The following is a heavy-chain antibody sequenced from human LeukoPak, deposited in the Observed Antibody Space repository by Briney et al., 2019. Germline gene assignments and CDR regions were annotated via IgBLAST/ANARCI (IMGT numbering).Heavy chain of an antibody. D-gene: IGHD3-22*01. J-gene: IGHJ4*02. CDR3: ARDTYYYDSSGYWADY. CDR2: INHSGST. Sequence: SETLSLTCAGYGGSFSGYYWSWIRQPPGKGLEWIGEINHSGSTNYNPSLKSRVTISVDTSKNQFSLKLSSVTAADTAVYYCARDTYYYDSSGYWADYWGQGTLVTVSS. CDR1: GGSFSGYY. V-gene: IGHV4-34*01.